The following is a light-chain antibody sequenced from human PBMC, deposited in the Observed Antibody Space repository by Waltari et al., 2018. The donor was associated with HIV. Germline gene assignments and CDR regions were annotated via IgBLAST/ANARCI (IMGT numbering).Light chain of an antibody. V-gene: IGKV2-28*01. CDR2: LGS. Sequence: DIVMTQSPLSLPVTPGEPASISCRSSQSLLHSNGYNYLDWYLQKPGQSPRLLIYLGSNLASGVPDRFRGSGSGTEFTLKIIRVEAEDVGVYYCMQALQTPPWTFGQGTKVEIK. CDR3: MQALQTPPWT. CDR1: QSLLHSNGYNY. J-gene: IGKJ1*01.